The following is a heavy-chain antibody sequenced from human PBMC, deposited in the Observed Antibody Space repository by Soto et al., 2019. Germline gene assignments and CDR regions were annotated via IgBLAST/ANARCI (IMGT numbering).Heavy chain of an antibody. CDR1: ANTFINNY. V-gene: IGHV1-46*01. J-gene: IGHJ4*02. CDR3: ARVYGLVQYDDFWSGYYDY. Sequence: QVQLLQSGAEVKKPGASVRISCKSSANTFINNYINWVRQAPGQGLEWLGVFNPRGGTTRYAQKFQGRVTMTGDTSTRTVFMELSNLKSEYTDVYYWARVYGLVQYDDFWSGYYDYWGQGTLVIVSS. D-gene: IGHD3-3*01. CDR2: FNPRGGTT.